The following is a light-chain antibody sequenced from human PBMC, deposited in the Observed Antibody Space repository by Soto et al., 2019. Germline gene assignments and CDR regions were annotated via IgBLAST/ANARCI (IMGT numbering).Light chain of an antibody. CDR3: QQFGGSPPRLT. CDR2: ATS. J-gene: IGKJ4*01. V-gene: IGKV3-20*01. Sequence: EIVLTQSPGTLSLSPGERATLSCRASQSVSSSYLAWYQQKPGQAPRLLIYATSSRVTGVPDRLSGSGSGTDFTLTINRLEPEDFAVYYCQQFGGSPPRLTFGGGTKVEIK. CDR1: QSVSSSY.